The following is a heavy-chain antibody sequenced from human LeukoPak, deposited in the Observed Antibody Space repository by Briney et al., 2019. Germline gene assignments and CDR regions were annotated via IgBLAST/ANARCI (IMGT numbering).Heavy chain of an antibody. CDR1: GFTFSSYE. D-gene: IGHD3-22*01. V-gene: IGHV3-48*03. CDR3: AKDPRRYYYDSSGYPVEGAFDI. J-gene: IGHJ3*02. Sequence: PGGSLRLSCAASGFTFSSYEMNWVRQAPGKGLEWVSYISSSGSTIYYADSVKGRFTISRDNAKNSLYLQMNSLRAEDTAVYYCAKDPRRYYYDSSGYPVEGAFDIWGQGTMVTVSS. CDR2: ISSSGSTI.